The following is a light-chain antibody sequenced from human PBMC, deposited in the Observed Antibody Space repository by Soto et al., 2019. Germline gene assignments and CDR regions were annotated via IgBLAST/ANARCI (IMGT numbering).Light chain of an antibody. Sequence: IQMRPSPSTLSASVGDTVTIXCRASQTISGWFAWYQQRPGKAPNLLIFDSSTLESGVPSRFSGSGSGTTFTLTISSLQSDDFATYYCLQYNGYYRTRGQGTKGDIK. CDR1: QTISGW. CDR3: LQYNGYYRT. V-gene: IGKV1-5*01. CDR2: DSS. J-gene: IGKJ1*01.